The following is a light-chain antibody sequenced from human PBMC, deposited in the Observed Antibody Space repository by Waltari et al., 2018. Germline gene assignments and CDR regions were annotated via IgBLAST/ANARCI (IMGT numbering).Light chain of an antibody. V-gene: IGLV2-11*01. Sequence: QSALTQPRSVSGSPGQSVTCPCTGGHPASCYQQHPGNVPKLIIFDVIQRPSGVPDRFSGSKSGDTASLTISGLQAEDEADYHCCSYAGSYTFKVFGGGTKLTVL. CDR3: CSYAGSYTFKV. CDR1: HPA. CDR2: DVI. J-gene: IGLJ2*01.